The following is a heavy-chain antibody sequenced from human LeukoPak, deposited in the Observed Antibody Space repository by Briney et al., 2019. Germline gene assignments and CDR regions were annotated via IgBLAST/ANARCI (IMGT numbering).Heavy chain of an antibody. D-gene: IGHD2-15*01. CDR3: VRAGRSKWTKTSDT. J-gene: IGHJ5*02. V-gene: IGHV1-18*01. CDR2: ISTYNGRT. CDR1: DYGFTRCG. Sequence: AVTVSCKTSDYGFTRCGVSWVRQPPGQGLEWIGWISTYNGRTEYAQKFQGRVTVTSDKPSTTVYLALKILSQDDTAFYYYVRAGRSKWTKTSDTSGEGTLV.